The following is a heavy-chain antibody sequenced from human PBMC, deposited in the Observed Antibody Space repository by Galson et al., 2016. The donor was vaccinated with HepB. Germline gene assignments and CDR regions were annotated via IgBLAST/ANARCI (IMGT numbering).Heavy chain of an antibody. CDR1: GHTFTSYY. Sequence: SVKVSCKVSGHTFTSYYMHWVRQAPGQGLEWMGIINPSPSTTTYAQKFQGRVTMTRDTSTSTVYIELSSLRSEDTAIYYCARDLPVELRYFDHSLDHWGQGTLVTVSS. CDR3: ARDLPVELRYFDHSLDH. CDR2: INPSPSTT. J-gene: IGHJ4*02. D-gene: IGHD3-9*01. V-gene: IGHV1-46*01.